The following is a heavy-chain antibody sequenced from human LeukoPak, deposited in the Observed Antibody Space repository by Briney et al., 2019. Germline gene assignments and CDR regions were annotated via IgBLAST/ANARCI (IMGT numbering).Heavy chain of an antibody. Sequence: GSLRLSCAASGFTFSSYWMSWVRQAPGKGLEWVANIKQDGSEKYYVDSVKGRFTISRDNAKNSLYLQMNSLRAEDTAVYYCARDPPNYDFWSGLFDYWGQGTLVTVSS. CDR1: GFTFSSYW. CDR2: IKQDGSEK. CDR3: ARDPPNYDFWSGLFDY. J-gene: IGHJ4*02. D-gene: IGHD3-3*01. V-gene: IGHV3-7*01.